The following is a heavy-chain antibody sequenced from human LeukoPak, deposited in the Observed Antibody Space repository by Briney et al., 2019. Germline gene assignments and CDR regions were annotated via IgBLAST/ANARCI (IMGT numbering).Heavy chain of an antibody. J-gene: IGHJ4*02. CDR3: ARDGEMAAIYFDY. CDR1: GGTFSTYP. D-gene: IGHD5-24*01. CDR2: IIPIVGIA. V-gene: IGHV1-69*17. Sequence: SVKVSCKASGGTFSTYPISWVRQAPGQGLEWMGGIIPIVGIANCTQKFRGRVTITADKSTNTAYMELSSLRSEDTAVYYCARDGEMAAIYFDYWGQGTLVTVSS.